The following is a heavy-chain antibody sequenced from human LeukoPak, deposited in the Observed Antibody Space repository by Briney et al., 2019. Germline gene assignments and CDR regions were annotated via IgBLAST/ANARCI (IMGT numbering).Heavy chain of an antibody. J-gene: IGHJ6*03. Sequence: GGSLRLSCAASGFTFSSYAMHWVRQAPGKGLEWVAVISYDGSNKYYADSVKGRFTISRDNSKNTLYLQMNSLRAEDTAVYYCARDRAPGEWLPNYYYYYYMDVWGKGTTVTVSS. D-gene: IGHD3-3*01. V-gene: IGHV3-30-3*01. CDR2: ISYDGSNK. CDR3: ARDRAPGEWLPNYYYYYYMDV. CDR1: GFTFSSYA.